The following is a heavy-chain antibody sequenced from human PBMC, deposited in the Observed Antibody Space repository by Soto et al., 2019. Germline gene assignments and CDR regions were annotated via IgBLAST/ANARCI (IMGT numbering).Heavy chain of an antibody. CDR3: ARGGFGELLEIINTPAIMAFDI. J-gene: IGHJ3*02. V-gene: IGHV4-4*02. D-gene: IGHD3-10*01. Sequence: QVQLQESGPGLVKPSGTLSLTYAVSSGSISSSNWWSWVRQPPGKGLEWIGEIYHSGSTNYNPSLKSRVSISVDKSKDQFSLKLSSVTAADTAVYYCARGGFGELLEIINTPAIMAFDIWGQGTMVTVSS. CDR1: SGSISSSNW. CDR2: IYHSGST.